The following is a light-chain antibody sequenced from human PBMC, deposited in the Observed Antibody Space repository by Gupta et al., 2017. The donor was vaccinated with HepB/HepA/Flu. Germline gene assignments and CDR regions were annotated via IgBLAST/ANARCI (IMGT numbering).Light chain of an antibody. CDR1: SSDVGGYNY. CDR3: SSYTSSSTLRV. Sequence: QSALTQPASVSGSPGPSITLSCTGTSSDVGGYNYVSWYQQHPGKAPKLMIYEVSNRPSGVSNRFSGSKSGNTASLTISGLQAEDEADYYCSSYTSSSTLRVFGTGTKVTVL. V-gene: IGLV2-14*01. CDR2: EVS. J-gene: IGLJ1*01.